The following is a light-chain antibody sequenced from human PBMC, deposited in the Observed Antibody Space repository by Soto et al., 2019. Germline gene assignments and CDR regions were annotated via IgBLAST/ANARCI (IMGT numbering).Light chain of an antibody. V-gene: IGLV2-14*01. Sequence: QSVLTQPASVSGSPGQSITISCTGTSSDVGDYNYVSWYQQHPGKAPKLMIYDVSNRPSGVSNRFSGSKSGSTASLTISGLQAEDEADYYCSSYTSAGTYVFGTGTKVTVL. J-gene: IGLJ1*01. CDR2: DVS. CDR1: SSDVGDYNY. CDR3: SSYTSAGTYV.